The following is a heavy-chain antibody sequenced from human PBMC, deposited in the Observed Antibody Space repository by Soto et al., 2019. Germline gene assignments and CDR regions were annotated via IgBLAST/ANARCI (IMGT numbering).Heavy chain of an antibody. J-gene: IGHJ5*02. V-gene: IGHV1-3*01. D-gene: IGHD3-10*01. CDR2: INAGNANT. CDR1: GYTFTSYA. CDR3: ARDNRSMVRGALANWFDP. Sequence: QVQLVQSGAEAKKPGASVKVSCKASGYTFTSYAMHWVRQAPGQRLEWMGWINAGNANTKYSQKFQGSVTITRDTTAITAYKELSRLRAEDTAVYSCARDNRSMVRGALANWFDPWGQGTLVAVCS.